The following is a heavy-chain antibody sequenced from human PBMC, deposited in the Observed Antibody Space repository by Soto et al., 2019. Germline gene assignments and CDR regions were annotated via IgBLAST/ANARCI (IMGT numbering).Heavy chain of an antibody. Sequence: WGSLRLSCAASGFTFCSYSMNWVRQAPGKGLEWVSYISSSSSTIYYADSVKGRFTISRDNAKNSLYLQMNSLRAEDTAVYYCARDRPYYYARHDAFDIWGQGTMVTVSS. V-gene: IGHV3-48*01. D-gene: IGHD3-10*01. CDR1: GFTFCSYS. CDR3: ARDRPYYYARHDAFDI. CDR2: ISSSSSTI. J-gene: IGHJ3*02.